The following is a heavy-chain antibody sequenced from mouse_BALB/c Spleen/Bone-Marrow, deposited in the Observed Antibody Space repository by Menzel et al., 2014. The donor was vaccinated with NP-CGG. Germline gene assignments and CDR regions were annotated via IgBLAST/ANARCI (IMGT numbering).Heavy chain of an antibody. J-gene: IGHJ4*01. CDR2: ISGYYGDA. CDR3: ARSGKVRNAMDY. V-gene: IGHV1S137*01. D-gene: IGHD2-14*01. Sequence: VQLQQSGAKLVRPGVSVKISCKGSGYTFTDHAMHWVKRSHAKSLEWIGLISGYYGDAIYNQKFKGKATMTVDKSSSTAYMELARLTSEDSAIYYCARSGKVRNAMDYWGQRNSVTVSS. CDR1: GYTFTDHA.